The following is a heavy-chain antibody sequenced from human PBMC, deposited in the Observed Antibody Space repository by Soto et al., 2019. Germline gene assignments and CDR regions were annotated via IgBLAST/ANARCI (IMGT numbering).Heavy chain of an antibody. CDR1: GFTFSSYA. CDR3: AKDRLWFGH. Sequence: GGALRLSCGASGFTFSSYAISWVRQAPGKGLEWVSAISGSGGSTYYADSVKGRFTIPRDNSKNTLYLQMNSLRAEDTAVYYCAKDRLWFGHWGQGTLVTVSS. D-gene: IGHD5-12*01. V-gene: IGHV3-23*01. CDR2: ISGSGGST. J-gene: IGHJ5*02.